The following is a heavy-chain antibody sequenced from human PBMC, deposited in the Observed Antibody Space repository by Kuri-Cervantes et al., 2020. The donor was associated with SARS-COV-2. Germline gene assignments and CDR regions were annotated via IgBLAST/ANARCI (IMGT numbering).Heavy chain of an antibody. CDR1: GFTRLTFSDAW. J-gene: IGHJ6*04. Sequence: GSLRLSCAASGFTRLTFSDAWMSWVRQAPGKGLEWIGHLDTSGSTTYNPSLRGRVTISLDPSNNQVSLRLTSATAADTAVYYCARPGGFLDVWGKGTTVTVSS. D-gene: IGHD4-23*01. CDR3: ARPGGFLDV. V-gene: IGHV4-4*02. CDR2: LDTSGST.